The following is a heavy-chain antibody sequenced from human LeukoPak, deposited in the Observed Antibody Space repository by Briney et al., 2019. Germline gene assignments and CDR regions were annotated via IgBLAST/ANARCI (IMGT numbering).Heavy chain of an antibody. CDR3: ASGLNSGSGYYYYYYYYMDV. CDR1: GGSISSSSYY. CDR2: IYYSGST. V-gene: IGHV4-39*07. D-gene: IGHD3-22*01. Sequence: SETLSLTCTVSGGSISSSSYYWGWIRQPPGKGLEWIGSIYYSGSTYYNPSLKSRATISVDTSKNQFSLKLSSVTAADTAVYYCASGLNSGSGYYYYYYYYMDVWGKGTTVTVSS. J-gene: IGHJ6*03.